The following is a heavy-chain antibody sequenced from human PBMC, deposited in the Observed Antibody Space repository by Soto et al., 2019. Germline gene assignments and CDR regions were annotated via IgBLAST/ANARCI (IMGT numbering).Heavy chain of an antibody. CDR1: GYTFTSYG. J-gene: IGHJ4*02. CDR2: ISAYNGNT. Sequence: GASVKVSCKASGYTFTSYGISWVRQAPGQGLEWMGWISAYNGNTNYAQKLQGRVTMTTDTSTSTAYMELRSLRSDDTAVYYCARDSPHIPCSSTSCYNRVRFDYWGQGTLVTVSS. V-gene: IGHV1-18*04. CDR3: ARDSPHIPCSSTSCYNRVRFDY. D-gene: IGHD2-2*02.